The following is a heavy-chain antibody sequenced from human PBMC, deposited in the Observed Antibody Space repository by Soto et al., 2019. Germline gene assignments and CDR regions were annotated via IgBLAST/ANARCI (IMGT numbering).Heavy chain of an antibody. CDR1: GFTFDDYA. CDR3: ARTTGARMYYYHFDD. Sequence: EVQLVESGGYLVQPGRSLRLSCAASGFTFDDYAMHWVRQTPGKGLEWVSGVSWNSGSIAYADSVRGRFTISRNNAKNSLYKQMNSLTADDNGSYYCARTTGARMYYYHFDDCGLRTTVTVSS. D-gene: IGHD3-16*01. V-gene: IGHV3-9*01. J-gene: IGHJ4*01. CDR2: VSWNSGSI.